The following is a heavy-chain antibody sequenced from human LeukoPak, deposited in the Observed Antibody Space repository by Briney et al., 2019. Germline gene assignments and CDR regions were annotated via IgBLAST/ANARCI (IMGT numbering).Heavy chain of an antibody. CDR3: ASLLRRYSSHNWFDP. CDR2: INHSGST. CDR1: GGSSSGYY. V-gene: IGHV4-34*01. D-gene: IGHD6-13*01. Sequence: PSETLSLTCAVYGGSSSGYYWSWIRQPPGKGLEWIGEINHSGSTNYNPSLKSRVTISVDTSKNQFSLKLSSVTAADTAVYYCASLLRRYSSHNWFDPWGQGTPVTVSS. J-gene: IGHJ5*02.